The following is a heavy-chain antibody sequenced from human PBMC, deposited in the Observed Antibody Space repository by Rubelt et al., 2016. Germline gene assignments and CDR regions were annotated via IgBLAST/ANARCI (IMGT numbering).Heavy chain of an antibody. D-gene: IGHD6-6*01. CDR2: ISGGGGTT. Sequence: YAMSWVRQAPGKGLECVSGISGGGGTTYYADSVKGRFTISRDNSKNTLYLQMNSLRAEDTAVYYCARGGEYRSSPFDYWGQGTLVTVSS. CDR3: ARGGEYRSSPFDY. CDR1: YA. V-gene: IGHV3-23*01. J-gene: IGHJ4*02.